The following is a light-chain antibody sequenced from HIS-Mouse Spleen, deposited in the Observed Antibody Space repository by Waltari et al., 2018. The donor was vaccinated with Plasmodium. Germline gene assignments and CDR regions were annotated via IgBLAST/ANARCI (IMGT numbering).Light chain of an antibody. CDR2: EGS. CDR3: CSHAGSSTYV. CDR1: SSDVGSYNL. Sequence: SVSGSPGQSITISCTGTSSDVGSYNLVSWYQQHPGKAPKLMIYEGSKRPSGVSNRFSGSKSGNTASLTISGLQAEDEADYYCCSHAGSSTYVFGTGTKVTVL. J-gene: IGLJ1*01. V-gene: IGLV2-23*01.